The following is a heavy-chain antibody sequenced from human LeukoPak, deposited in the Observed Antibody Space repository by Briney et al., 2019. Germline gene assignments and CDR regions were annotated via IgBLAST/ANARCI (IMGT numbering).Heavy chain of an antibody. Sequence: ASVKVSCKASGYTFSGDHMHWVRQAPGQGLEWMGRINPSSGATHFAQNFQGRVTMTRDTSISTAYMELSRLTSDDTAVYYCARGRNLYSGSFASWGQGTLVTVSS. D-gene: IGHD1-26*01. J-gene: IGHJ4*02. CDR1: GYTFSGDH. V-gene: IGHV1-2*06. CDR2: INPSSGAT. CDR3: ARGRNLYSGSFAS.